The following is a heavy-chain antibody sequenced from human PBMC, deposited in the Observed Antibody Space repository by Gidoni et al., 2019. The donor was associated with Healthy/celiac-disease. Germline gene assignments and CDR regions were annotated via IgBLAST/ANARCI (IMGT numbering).Heavy chain of an antibody. CDR3: AREREQQLYYYYYGMDV. J-gene: IGHJ6*02. V-gene: IGHV1-2*06. D-gene: IGHD6-13*01. CDR1: GYTCTAYY. CDR2: INPNSGGT. Sequence: QVQLVQSGAEVKKPGASVKVSCRASGYTCTAYYIHWVRQAPGQGLEWMGRINPNSGGTNYAQKFQGRVTMTRDTSISTVYMELSRLRSDDTAVYYCAREREQQLYYYYYGMDVWGQGTTVTVSS.